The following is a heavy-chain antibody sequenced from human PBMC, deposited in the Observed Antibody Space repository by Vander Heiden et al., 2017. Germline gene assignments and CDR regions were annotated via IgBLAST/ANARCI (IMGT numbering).Heavy chain of an antibody. D-gene: IGHD2-8*02. CDR3: AKSRSTTYWYWFDP. J-gene: IGHJ5*02. CDR1: GSSFSSDA. V-gene: IGHV3-23*01. Sequence: EGNRLDSGGGWVQPAGSLRLSCADSGSSFSSDAMSWVRQALGKWVEWVSSVGDNGVSTAYADSVKCRLTISSGNSKNTLFRQMSSLRAEDTALYYCAKSRSTTYWYWFDPWGQGTLVTVSS. CDR2: VGDNGVST.